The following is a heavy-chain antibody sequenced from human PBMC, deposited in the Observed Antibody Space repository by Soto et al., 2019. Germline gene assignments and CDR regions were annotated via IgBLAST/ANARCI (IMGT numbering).Heavy chain of an antibody. Sequence: GESLKISCKGSGYSFAGYWITWVRQKPGKGLEWMGRIDPSDSQTYYSPSFRGHVTISVTKSITTVFLQWSSLRASDTAMYYCARQIYDSDKGTNPPYYFDSWGQGTPVTVSS. CDR1: GYSFAGYW. D-gene: IGHD2-8*01. V-gene: IGHV5-10-1*01. CDR2: IDPSDSQT. CDR3: ARQIYDSDKGTNPPYYFDS. J-gene: IGHJ4*02.